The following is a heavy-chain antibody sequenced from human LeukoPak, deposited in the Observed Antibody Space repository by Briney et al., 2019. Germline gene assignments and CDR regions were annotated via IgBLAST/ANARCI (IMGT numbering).Heavy chain of an antibody. Sequence: QPGGSLRLSCAVSGFTFSNYWMSWVRQAPGKGLEWVAHINQDGSEEHYMDSVKARFIISRDNAKNSLSLQMDSLRAEDTAVYYCVRDGGVSGDELLDYWGQGTLDTVSS. V-gene: IGHV3-7*01. J-gene: IGHJ4*02. D-gene: IGHD5-12*01. CDR1: GFTFSNYW. CDR3: VRDGGVSGDELLDY. CDR2: INQDGSEE.